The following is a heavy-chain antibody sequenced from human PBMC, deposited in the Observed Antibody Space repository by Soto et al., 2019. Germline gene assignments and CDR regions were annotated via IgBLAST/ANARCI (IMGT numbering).Heavy chain of an antibody. J-gene: IGHJ6*02. D-gene: IGHD2-15*01. CDR2: IYTTGST. V-gene: IGHV4-4*07. Sequence: PSETLSLTCSVSGGSIMSYYWTWIRQAAGKGQEWIGRIYTTGSTNYNPSLKGRVTMSVDTSTNQFSLRLSSVTAADTAVYYCESDLCRDGIDIWGQGPTVTVYS. CDR3: ESDLCRDGIDI. CDR1: GGSIMSYY.